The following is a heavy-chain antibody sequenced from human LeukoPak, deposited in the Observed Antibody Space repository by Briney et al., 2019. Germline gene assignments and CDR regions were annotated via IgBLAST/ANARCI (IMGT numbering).Heavy chain of an antibody. CDR1: GGTFSSYT. V-gene: IGHV1-69*04. J-gene: IGHJ4*02. CDR2: IIPILGIA. CDR3: ARERDGYNFPFDY. D-gene: IGHD5-24*01. Sequence: SVKVSCKASGGTFSSYTISWVRQAPGQGLEWMGRIIPILGIANYAQKFQGRVTITAGKSTSTAYMELSSLRSEDTAVYYCARERDGYNFPFDYWGQGTLVTVSS.